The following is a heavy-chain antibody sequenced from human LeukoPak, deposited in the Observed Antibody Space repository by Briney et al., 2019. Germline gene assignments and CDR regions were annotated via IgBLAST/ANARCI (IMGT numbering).Heavy chain of an antibody. D-gene: IGHD3-22*01. CDR3: AREREGIDYYDSNGYR. CDR2: INHSGST. Sequence: SETLSLTCAVYGGSFSGYYWSWIRQPPGKGLEWIGEINHSGSTNYNPSLKSRVTISVDTSKNQFSLKLSSVTAADTAVYYCAREREGIDYYDSNGYRWGQGTLVTVSS. J-gene: IGHJ4*02. CDR1: GGSFSGYY. V-gene: IGHV4-34*01.